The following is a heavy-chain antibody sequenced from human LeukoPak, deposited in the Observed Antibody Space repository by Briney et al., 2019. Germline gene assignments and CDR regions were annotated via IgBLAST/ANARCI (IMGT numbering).Heavy chain of an antibody. J-gene: IGHJ6*03. V-gene: IGHV3-21*01. Sequence: GGSLRLSCAASGFTFSSYSMNWVRQAPGKGLEWVSSISRSSSYIYYADSVKGRFTISRDNAKNSLYLQMNSLRAEDTAVYYCARDGVSMVRGVRVLDYYNYYMDVWGKGTTVTISS. CDR1: GFTFSSYS. CDR3: ARDGVSMVRGVRVLDYYNYYMDV. CDR2: ISRSSSYI. D-gene: IGHD3-10*01.